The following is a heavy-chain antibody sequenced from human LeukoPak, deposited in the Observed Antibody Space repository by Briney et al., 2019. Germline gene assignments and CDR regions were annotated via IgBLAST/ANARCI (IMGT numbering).Heavy chain of an antibody. CDR1: GYTFTSYG. J-gene: IGHJ6*02. CDR2: ISAYNGNT. CDR3: ARGVVPAAILPTAYYYYGMDV. D-gene: IGHD2-2*01. V-gene: IGHV1-18*01. Sequence: ASVKVSCKASGYTFTSYGISWVRQAPGQGLEWMGWISAYNGNTNYAQKLQGRVTITADESTSTAYMELSSLRSEDTAVYYCARGVVPAAILPTAYYYYGMDVWGQGTTVTVSS.